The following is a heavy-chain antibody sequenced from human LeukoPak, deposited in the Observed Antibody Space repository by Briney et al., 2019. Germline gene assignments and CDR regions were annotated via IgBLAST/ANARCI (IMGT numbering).Heavy chain of an antibody. D-gene: IGHD6-19*01. CDR2: INIDGTST. V-gene: IGHV3-74*01. J-gene: IGHJ4*02. CDR3: ARGSSGWYGIDY. Sequence: AGGSLRLSCAVSGFTFIDHSANWVRRAPGKGLVCVSRINIDGTSTSYADSVKGRFTISRDNAKNALYLQMNSLRAEDTAVYYCARGSSGWYGIDYWGQGALVNVSS. CDR1: GFTFIDHS.